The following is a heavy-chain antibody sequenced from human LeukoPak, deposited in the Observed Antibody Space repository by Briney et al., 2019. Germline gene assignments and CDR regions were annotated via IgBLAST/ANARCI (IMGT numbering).Heavy chain of an antibody. Sequence: SETLSLTCAVYGGSFSGYYLSWIRQPPGKGLEWIGEINHSGSTGHNPSLKSRVTISVDTSKHQFSLKLSSVTAADTAVYYCARGQGRDGYNGILDFWGQGALVTVSS. J-gene: IGHJ4*02. V-gene: IGHV4-34*01. CDR1: GGSFSGYY. D-gene: IGHD5-24*01. CDR2: INHSGST. CDR3: ARGQGRDGYNGILDF.